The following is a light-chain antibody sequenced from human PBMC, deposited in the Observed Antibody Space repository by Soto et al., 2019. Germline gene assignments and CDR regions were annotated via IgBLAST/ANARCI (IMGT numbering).Light chain of an antibody. V-gene: IGLV2-23*01. CDR2: EAS. CDR3: CSFGLGDVIL. CDR1: SNDVGYYNL. J-gene: IGLJ2*01. Sequence: QSALTQPASVSGSPGQSITISCTGTSNDVGYYNLVSWYQHYPGKAPKLIIYEASERPSGVSSRFSGSKSGDTASLTISGLQAEDEADYYCCSFGLGDVILFGGGTKLTVL.